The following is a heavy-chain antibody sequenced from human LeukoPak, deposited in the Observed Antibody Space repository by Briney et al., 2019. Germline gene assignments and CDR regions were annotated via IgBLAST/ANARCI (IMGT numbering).Heavy chain of an antibody. V-gene: IGHV1-69*05. CDR2: IIPIFGTA. Sequence: ASVKVSCKASGGTFSSYAISWVRQAPGQGLEWMGGIIPIFGTANYAQKFQGRVTMTRDTSTSTVYMELSSLRSEDTAVYYCARDQAYYDILTGYYRVGASRVVDYYYYYGMDVWGQGTTVTVSS. D-gene: IGHD3-9*01. CDR3: ARDQAYYDILTGYYRVGASRVVDYYYYYGMDV. J-gene: IGHJ6*02. CDR1: GGTFSSYA.